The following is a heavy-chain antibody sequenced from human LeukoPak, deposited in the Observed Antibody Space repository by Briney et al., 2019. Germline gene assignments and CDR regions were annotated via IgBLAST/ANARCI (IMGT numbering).Heavy chain of an antibody. CDR2: ISSSSSTI. D-gene: IGHD3-22*01. CDR3: ARDLGSSGYLVLDAFDI. V-gene: IGHV3-48*04. CDR1: GFTFSSYS. J-gene: IGHJ3*02. Sequence: PGGSLRLSCAASGFTFSSYSMNWVRQAPGKGLEWVSYISSSSSTIYYADSVKGRFTISRDNAKNSLYLQMNSLRAEDTAVYYCARDLGSSGYLVLDAFDIWGQGTMVTVSS.